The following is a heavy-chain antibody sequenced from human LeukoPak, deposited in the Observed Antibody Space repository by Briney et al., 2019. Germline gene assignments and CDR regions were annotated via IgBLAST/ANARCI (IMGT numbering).Heavy chain of an antibody. J-gene: IGHJ4*02. CDR3: AKHNRESGSYIDY. V-gene: IGHV3-23*01. CDR1: GFTFSSYA. CDR2: ISGSGGST. Sequence: GGSLRLSCAASGFTFSSYAMSWVRQAPGKGLEWVSAISGSGGSTYYADSVKGRFTISRDNSKNTLYLQMNSLRADDTAVYYCAKHNRESGSYIDYWGQGTLVTVSS. D-gene: IGHD3-3*01.